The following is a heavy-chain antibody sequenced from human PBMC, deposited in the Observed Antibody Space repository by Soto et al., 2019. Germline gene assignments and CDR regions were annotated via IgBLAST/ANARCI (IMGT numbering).Heavy chain of an antibody. V-gene: IGHV3-23*01. Sequence: GGSLRLSCAASGFTFSSYAMSWVRQAPGKGLEWVSAISGSGGSTYYADSVKGRFTISRNNSKNTLYLQMNSLRAEDTAVYYCAKRRSSSWDFDYWGQGTLVTVSS. CDR3: AKRRSSSWDFDY. CDR1: GFTFSSYA. J-gene: IGHJ4*02. D-gene: IGHD6-13*01. CDR2: ISGSGGST.